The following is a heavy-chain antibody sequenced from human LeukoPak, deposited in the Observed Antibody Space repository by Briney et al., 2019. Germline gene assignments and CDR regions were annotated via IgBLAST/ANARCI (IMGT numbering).Heavy chain of an antibody. V-gene: IGHV4-59*08. Sequence: PSETLSLTCTVSGGSINTYYWSWIRQPPGKGLEWIGYIYYSGSTNYNPSLKSRVTISVDTSKNQFSLKLSSVTAADTAVYYCARQSSGWPYYYYGMDVWGQGTTVTVSS. CDR1: GGSINTYY. D-gene: IGHD6-19*01. CDR3: ARQSSGWPYYYYGMDV. J-gene: IGHJ6*02. CDR2: IYYSGST.